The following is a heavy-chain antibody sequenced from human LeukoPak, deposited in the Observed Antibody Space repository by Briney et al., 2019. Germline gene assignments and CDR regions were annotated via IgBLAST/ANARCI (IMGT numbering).Heavy chain of an antibody. J-gene: IGHJ4*02. CDR2: INKDGSDK. Sequence: PGGSLRLSCAASGFTFNMYWMTWVRQAPGKGVESVAYINKDGSDKYYVDCVKGRFTVSRDNAKNSLYLQMNSLRAEDTAVYYCARDAGYGGNSDYWGQGTLVTVSS. V-gene: IGHV3-7*01. D-gene: IGHD4-23*01. CDR3: ARDAGYGGNSDY. CDR1: GFTFNMYW.